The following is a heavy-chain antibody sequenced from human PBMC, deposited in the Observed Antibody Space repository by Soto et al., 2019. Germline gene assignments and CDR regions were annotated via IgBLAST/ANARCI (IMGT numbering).Heavy chain of an antibody. J-gene: IGHJ4*02. CDR2: IYYSGST. V-gene: IGHV4-59*01. CDR3: ARGDGYNLLFDY. D-gene: IGHD5-12*01. Sequence: NPSETLSLTCTVSGGSISSYYWSWIRQPPGKGLEWIGYIYYSGSTNYNPSLKSRVTISVDTSKNQFSLKLSSVTAADTAVYYCARGDGYNLLFDYWGQGTLVTVSS. CDR1: GGSISSYY.